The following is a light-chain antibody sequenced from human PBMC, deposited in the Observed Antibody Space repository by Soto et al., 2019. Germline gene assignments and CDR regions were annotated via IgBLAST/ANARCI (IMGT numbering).Light chain of an antibody. CDR2: EVS. Sequence: QSALTQPPSASGSPGQSVTISCTGTSSDIGGYNYVSWYQQHPGKAPKLMIYEVSKRPSGVPDRFYGSKSANTASLTVSGLQTEDEADYYCSSYAGSNSFVVFGGGTKLTVL. J-gene: IGLJ2*01. V-gene: IGLV2-8*01. CDR3: SSYAGSNSFVV. CDR1: SSDIGGYNY.